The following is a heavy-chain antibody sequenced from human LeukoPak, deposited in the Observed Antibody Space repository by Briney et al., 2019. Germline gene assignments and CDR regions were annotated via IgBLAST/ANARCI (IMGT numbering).Heavy chain of an antibody. CDR2: TSSSSLYI. V-gene: IGHV3-21*01. J-gene: IGHJ3*02. D-gene: IGHD5-12*01. CDR3: ARSGRGYDDAFDI. Sequence: GGSLRLSCAASGFTFSSYTMNWVRQAPGKGLEWVSSTSSSSLYIYYADSVKGRFTISRDNAKNSLDLQMNSLRAEDTAVYYCARSGRGYDDAFDIWGQGTMVTVSS. CDR1: GFTFSSYT.